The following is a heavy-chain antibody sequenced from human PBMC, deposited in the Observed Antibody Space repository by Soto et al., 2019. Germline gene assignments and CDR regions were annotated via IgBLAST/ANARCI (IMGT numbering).Heavy chain of an antibody. D-gene: IGHD6-19*01. V-gene: IGHV4-59*08. Sequence: QVQLQESGPGLVKPSETLSLTCTVSGASISSYYWSWIRQSPGKGLEWLGYSSYRGGTNYNPSLRGRVTISLDTAQHQFSLKLNSLTAEDTAMYYCARGERLGLDYWGQGTLVTVSS. CDR2: SSYRGGT. J-gene: IGHJ4*02. CDR3: ARGERLGLDY. CDR1: GASISSYY.